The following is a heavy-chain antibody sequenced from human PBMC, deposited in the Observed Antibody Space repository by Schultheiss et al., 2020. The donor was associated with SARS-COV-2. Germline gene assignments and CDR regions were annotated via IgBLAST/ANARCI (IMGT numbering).Heavy chain of an antibody. CDR2: INHSGST. CDR3: ARRLRLGYCSSTSCYNFREFDY. D-gene: IGHD2-2*02. J-gene: IGHJ4*02. CDR1: GGSISSYY. V-gene: IGHV4-34*01. Sequence: SQTLSLTCTVSGGSISSYYWSWIRQPPGKGLEWIGEINHSGSTNYNPSLKSRVTISVDTSKNQFSLKLSSVTAADTAVYYCARRLRLGYCSSTSCYNFREFDYWGQGTRVTVSS.